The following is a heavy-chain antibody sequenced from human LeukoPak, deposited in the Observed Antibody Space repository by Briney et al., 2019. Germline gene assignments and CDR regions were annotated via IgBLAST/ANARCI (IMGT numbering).Heavy chain of an antibody. Sequence: GGSLRLSCAASGFNFSTYAMNWVRQAPGKGLEWVSSISSSSSYIYYADSVKGPFTISRDNAKNSLYLQMNSLRAEDTAVYYCARVQRRGELNFDYWGQGTLVTVSS. V-gene: IGHV3-21*04. J-gene: IGHJ4*02. CDR2: ISSSSSYI. D-gene: IGHD1-26*01. CDR1: GFNFSTYA. CDR3: ARVQRRGELNFDY.